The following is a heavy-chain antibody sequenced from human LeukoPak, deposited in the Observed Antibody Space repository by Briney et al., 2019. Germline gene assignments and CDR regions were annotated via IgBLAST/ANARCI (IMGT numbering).Heavy chain of an antibody. D-gene: IGHD3-16*01. CDR3: TSTLGY. CDR1: GFTFRDVW. CDR2: IQTITDGGTT. J-gene: IGHJ4*02. V-gene: IGHV3-15*01. Sequence: KSGGSLRLSCTASGFTFRDVWMTWVRQAPGKGLEWVGRIQTITDGGTTDYAAFVRGRFTISREDSKNTLYLQLNSLKTEDTAVYYCTSTLGYWGQGTLVTVSS.